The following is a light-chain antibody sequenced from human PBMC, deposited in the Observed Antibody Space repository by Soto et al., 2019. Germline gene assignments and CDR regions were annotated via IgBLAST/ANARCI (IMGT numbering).Light chain of an antibody. CDR1: SGHTTYI. J-gene: IGLJ2*01. CDR3: ETWDINTHVV. V-gene: IGLV4-60*02. CDR2: LETSGSY. Sequence: QSVLTQSSSASASLGSSVKLTCTLSSGHTTYIIAWHQQQPGKAPRYLMKLETSGSYNKGSGVPDRFSGSSSVADRYLTISNLQFEDEADYYCETWDINTHVVFGGGTKLTVL.